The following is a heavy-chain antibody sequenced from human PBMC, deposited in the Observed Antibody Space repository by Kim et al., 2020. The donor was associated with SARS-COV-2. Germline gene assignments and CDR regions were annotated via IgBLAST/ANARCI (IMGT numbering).Heavy chain of an antibody. CDR3: TREGGYYDFWSGYHP. Sequence: GGSLRLSCTASGFTFGDYAMSWFRQAPGKGPEWVGFIRSKGYGGTTEYAASVKGRFTISRDDSKSIADLQRNSLKTEDTDVYSCTREGGYYDFWSGYHPWGQGTLVTVSS. D-gene: IGHD3-3*01. CDR1: GFTFGDYA. V-gene: IGHV3-49*03. CDR2: IRSKGYGGTT. J-gene: IGHJ5*02.